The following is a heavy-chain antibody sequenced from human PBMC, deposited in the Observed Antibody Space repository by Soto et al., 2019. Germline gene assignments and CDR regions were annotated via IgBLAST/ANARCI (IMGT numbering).Heavy chain of an antibody. J-gene: IGHJ6*03. CDR1: GFTFTSSA. CDR2: IVVGSGNT. CDR3: AAVVADSNPGGDYYYMDV. D-gene: IGHD4-4*01. Sequence: ASVKVSCKASGFTFTSSAMQWVRQARGQRLEWIGWIVVGSGNTNYAQKFQERVTITRDMSTSTAYMELSSLRSEDTAVYYCAAVVADSNPGGDYYYMDVWGKGTTVTVSS. V-gene: IGHV1-58*02.